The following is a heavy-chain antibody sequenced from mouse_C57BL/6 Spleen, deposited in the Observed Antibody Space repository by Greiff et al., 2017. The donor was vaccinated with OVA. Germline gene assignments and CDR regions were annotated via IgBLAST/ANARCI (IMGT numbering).Heavy chain of an antibody. Sequence: QVQLQQPGAELVKPGASVKLSCKASGYTFTSYWMHWVKQRPGQGLEWIGEIDPSDSYTNYNQKFKGKSTLTVDKSSSTAYMQLSSLTSEDSAVYYCARAEGYFYWYFDVWGTGTTVTVSS. CDR2: IDPSDSYT. V-gene: IGHV1-69*01. CDR3: ARAEGYFYWYFDV. CDR1: GYTFTSYW. J-gene: IGHJ1*03. D-gene: IGHD2-3*01.